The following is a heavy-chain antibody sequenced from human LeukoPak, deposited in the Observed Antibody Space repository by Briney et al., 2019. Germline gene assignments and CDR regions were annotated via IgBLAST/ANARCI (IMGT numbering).Heavy chain of an antibody. CDR2: FYYSGSN. V-gene: IGHV4-59*01. D-gene: IGHD3-3*01. Sequence: SETLSLTCTVYGRSISSYYWSWIRQPPGKGLEWIGYFYYSGSNNYNPSLKTRVTISVDTSQNQFSLKLGAVHPAGPAVYYCAREKLRFLEGAFDTWGQGTMVTVSS. J-gene: IGHJ3*02. CDR1: GRSISSYY. CDR3: AREKLRFLEGAFDT.